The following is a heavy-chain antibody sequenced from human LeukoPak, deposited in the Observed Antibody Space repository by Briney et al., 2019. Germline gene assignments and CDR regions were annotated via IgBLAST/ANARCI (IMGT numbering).Heavy chain of an antibody. CDR2: MNPNSGNT. CDR1: GYTFTSYD. Sequence: ASVKVSCKASGYTFTSYDINWVRQATGQGLEWMGWMNPNSGNTGYAQKFQGRVTMTRNTSISTAYMELSSLRSEDTAVYYCARGQGSYRYYYYYYMDVWGKGTTVTISS. D-gene: IGHD1-26*01. CDR3: ARGQGSYRYYYYYYMDV. V-gene: IGHV1-8*01. J-gene: IGHJ6*03.